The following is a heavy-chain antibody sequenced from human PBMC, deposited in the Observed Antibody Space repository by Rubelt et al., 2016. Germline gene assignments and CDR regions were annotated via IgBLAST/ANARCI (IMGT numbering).Heavy chain of an antibody. V-gene: IGHV5-10-1*03. CDR3: AIYEFWSGYYLDY. J-gene: IGHJ4*02. D-gene: IGHD3-3*01. Sequence: EVQLVQSGAEVKKPGESLRISCKGSGYSFTSYWISWVRQMPGKGLEWMGRIDPSDSYTNYSPSFQGQLTIAADKSISTAYLQGSSLKASDTAMYYCAIYEFWSGYYLDYWGQGTLVTVSS. CDR1: GYSFTSYW. CDR2: IDPSDSYT.